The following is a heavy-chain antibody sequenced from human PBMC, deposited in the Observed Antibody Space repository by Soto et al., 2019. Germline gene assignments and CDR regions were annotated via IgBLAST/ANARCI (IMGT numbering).Heavy chain of an antibody. CDR2: VSYEGSNK. Sequence: QVHLVESGRGVVQPGRSLRLSCEASGFTFSGYGMHWVRQAPGKGLEWVSFVSYEGSNKYYADSVKGRFTISKDNSKNTLNLQMNSLRAEDTAVYYCAKEERHSGYIIDYWGQGTVVTVSP. CDR3: AKEERHSGYIIDY. J-gene: IGHJ4*02. V-gene: IGHV3-30*18. D-gene: IGHD5-12*01. CDR1: GFTFSGYG.